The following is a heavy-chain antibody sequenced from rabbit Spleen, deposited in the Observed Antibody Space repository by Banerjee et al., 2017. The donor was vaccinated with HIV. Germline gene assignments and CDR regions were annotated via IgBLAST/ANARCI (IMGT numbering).Heavy chain of an antibody. CDR1: GVSFSGDSY. Sequence: QSLEESGGDLVKPGASLTLTCIASGVSFSGDSYMCWVRQAPGKGLEWIVCIDVGSSGFTYFASWAKGRFTISKTSSTTVTLQMTSLTAADTATYFCARDTGSSFSSYGMDLWGPGTLVTVS. J-gene: IGHJ6*01. D-gene: IGHD8-1*01. CDR2: IDVGSSGFT. V-gene: IGHV1S40*01. CDR3: ARDTGSSFSSYGMDL.